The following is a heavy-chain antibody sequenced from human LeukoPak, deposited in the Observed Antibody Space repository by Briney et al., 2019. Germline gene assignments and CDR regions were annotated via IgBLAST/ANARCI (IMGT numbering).Heavy chain of an antibody. V-gene: IGHV1-46*01. CDR1: GGTFSSYA. CDR2: INPSGGST. Sequence: GSSVKVSCKASGGTFSSYAISWVRQAPGQGLEWMGIINPSGGSTSYAQKFQGRVTMTRDTSTSTVYMELSSLRSEDTAVYYCARVTRSSSSLPFDYWGQGTLVTVSS. J-gene: IGHJ4*02. CDR3: ARVTRSSSSLPFDY. D-gene: IGHD6-6*01.